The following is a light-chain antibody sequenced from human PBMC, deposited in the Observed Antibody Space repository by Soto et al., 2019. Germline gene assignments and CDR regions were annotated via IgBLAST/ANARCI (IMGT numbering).Light chain of an antibody. J-gene: IGKJ4*01. CDR2: GAS. Sequence: IVMTQSPATLSVSPGERATLSCRASQSVSNNLAWYQQKPGQAPRLLIYGASTRATDIPARFSGSGSGTEFTLTISSLQSEDFAVYYCQQYNNWPPLAFSGGTKVEIK. CDR1: QSVSNN. CDR3: QQYNNWPPLA. V-gene: IGKV3-15*01.